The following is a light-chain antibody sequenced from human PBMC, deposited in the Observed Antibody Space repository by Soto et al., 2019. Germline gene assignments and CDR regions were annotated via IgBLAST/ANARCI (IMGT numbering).Light chain of an antibody. Sequence: QSALTQPPSASGSPGQSVTISCTGTSSDVGAYKYVSWYQQHPGKAPKLIIYEVNKRPSGVPDRFSGSKSGNTASLTVSGLQAEDEAGYYCSSYAGSNFVVFGGGPKLAVL. CDR1: SSDVGAYKY. V-gene: IGLV2-8*01. J-gene: IGLJ2*01. CDR2: EVN. CDR3: SSYAGSNFVV.